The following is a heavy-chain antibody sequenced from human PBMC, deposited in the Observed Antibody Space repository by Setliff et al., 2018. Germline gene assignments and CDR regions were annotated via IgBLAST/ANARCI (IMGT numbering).Heavy chain of an antibody. Sequence: SETLSLTCSVSGESFSNNYWSWIRQTPGKGLEWVGESNHGGSTTYHPSLKSRLTMSVDTSKNQFSLKLTSVTAADTAVYYCARDNRARHYMDVWGKGTTVTVSS. CDR1: GESFSNNY. CDR2: SNHGGST. V-gene: IGHV4-34*01. D-gene: IGHD3-10*01. CDR3: ARDNRARHYMDV. J-gene: IGHJ6*03.